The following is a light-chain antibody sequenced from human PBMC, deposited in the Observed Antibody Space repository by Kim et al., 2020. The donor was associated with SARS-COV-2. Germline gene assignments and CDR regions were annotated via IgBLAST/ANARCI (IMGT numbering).Light chain of an antibody. V-gene: IGLV2-8*01. CDR2: EVS. CDR1: SRDVGAYNY. CDR3: SSYGGSHNFV. Sequence: GQSGTISCTGNSRDVGAYNYVSWFRKYPGKAPKLIIYEVSTRPSGVPDRFSGSKSGNTASLTVSGLQAEDEADYHCSSYGGSHNFVFGGGTQLTVL. J-gene: IGLJ2*01.